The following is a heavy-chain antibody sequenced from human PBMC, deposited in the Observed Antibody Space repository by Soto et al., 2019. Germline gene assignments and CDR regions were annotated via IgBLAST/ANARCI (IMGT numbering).Heavy chain of an antibody. CDR1: GYTFTGYG. D-gene: IGHD2-15*01. Sequence: QVQLVQSGAEVKKPGASVKVSCKASGYTFTGYGISWLRQAPGQGHEWMGWISAYNGNTNYAQQLQGRVTMTTDTSTRTAYMELRSLRSDDTAVYYCARSGCSGGSCDSYYFDSCGQRTLVTVSS. CDR2: ISAYNGNT. J-gene: IGHJ4*02. CDR3: ARSGCSGGSCDSYYFDS. V-gene: IGHV1-18*01.